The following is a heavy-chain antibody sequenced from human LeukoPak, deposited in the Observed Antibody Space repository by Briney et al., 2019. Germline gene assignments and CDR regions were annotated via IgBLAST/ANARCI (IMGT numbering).Heavy chain of an antibody. CDR3: ARGHLGSYCSGGSRYKPRDY. CDR2: IYSGGST. Sequence: GGSLRLSCAASGFTVSSNYMSWVRQAPGKGLEWVSVIYSGGSTYYADSVKGRFTISRDNSKNTLYLQMNSLRAEDTAVYYCARGHLGSYCSGGSRYKPRDYWGQGTLVTVSS. CDR1: GFTVSSNY. V-gene: IGHV3-66*01. J-gene: IGHJ4*02. D-gene: IGHD2-15*01.